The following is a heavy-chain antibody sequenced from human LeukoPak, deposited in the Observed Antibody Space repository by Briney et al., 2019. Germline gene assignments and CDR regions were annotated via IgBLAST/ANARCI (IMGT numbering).Heavy chain of an antibody. J-gene: IGHJ6*02. D-gene: IGHD1-26*01. CDR3: ARGRDTIVDYGMDV. Sequence: SETLSLTCTVSGGSISSYYWSWIRQPPGKGLGWIGYIYYSGSTNYNPSLKSRVTISVDTSKNQFSLKLSSVTAADTAVYYCARGRDTIVDYGMDVWGQGTTVTVSS. CDR2: IYYSGST. CDR1: GGSISSYY. V-gene: IGHV4-59*13.